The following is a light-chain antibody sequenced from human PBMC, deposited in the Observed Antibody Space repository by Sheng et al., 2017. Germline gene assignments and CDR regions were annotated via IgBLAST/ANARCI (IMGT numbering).Light chain of an antibody. CDR2: DVS. CDR3: TSHTTSSTDV. J-gene: IGLJ1*01. Sequence: QSALTQPASVSGSPGQSITISCTGTSSDIGSYNYISWYQQHPGKVPKLIIYDVSYRPSGVSIRFSGSKSGNTASLTISGLQAEDEADYYCTSHTTSSTDVFGTGTKVTVL. V-gene: IGLV2-14*03. CDR1: SSDIGSYNY.